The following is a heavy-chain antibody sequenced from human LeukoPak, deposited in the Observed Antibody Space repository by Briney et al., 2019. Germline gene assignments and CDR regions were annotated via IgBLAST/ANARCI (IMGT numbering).Heavy chain of an antibody. D-gene: IGHD1-1*01. CDR2: ISAYNGNT. CDR1: GYTFTSYG. CDR3: ARDTTRWDTALDY. J-gene: IGHJ4*02. Sequence: GASVRRSCKASGYTFTSYGISWVRHAPGQGLEWMGWISAYNGNTNYAQKLQGRVTMTTDTSTSTAYMELRSLGSDDTAVYYCARDTTRWDTALDYWGQGTLVTVSS. V-gene: IGHV1-18*01.